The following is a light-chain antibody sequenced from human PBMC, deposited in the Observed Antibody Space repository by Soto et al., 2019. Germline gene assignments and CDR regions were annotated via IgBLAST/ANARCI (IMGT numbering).Light chain of an antibody. CDR2: GAS. Sequence: IVMTQSPYALSLSPGEGATLSCRTSQTVSANLAWYQQRPVQAPRLLVFGASTRATGIPARFSGTGSGTEFTLTISSLQSEDFAVYYCQQYNNWPPLTFGGGTKVDIK. CDR3: QQYNNWPPLT. CDR1: QTVSAN. J-gene: IGKJ4*01. V-gene: IGKV3-15*01.